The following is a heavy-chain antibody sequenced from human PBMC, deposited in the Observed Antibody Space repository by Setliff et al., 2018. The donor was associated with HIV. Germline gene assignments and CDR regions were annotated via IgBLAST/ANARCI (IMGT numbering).Heavy chain of an antibody. CDR3: ARDLRGYNNWFDP. CDR2: INSFNAIT. V-gene: IGHV1-18*01. D-gene: IGHD3-9*01. J-gene: IGHJ5*02. Sequence: ASVKVSCKASGYTFTSYGISWVRQAPGQGLEWMGWINSFNAITNYAQKFQGRVTMTTETSTSTAYMELRSLRSDDSAVYYCARDLRGYNNWFDPWGQGTLVTVSS. CDR1: GYTFTSYG.